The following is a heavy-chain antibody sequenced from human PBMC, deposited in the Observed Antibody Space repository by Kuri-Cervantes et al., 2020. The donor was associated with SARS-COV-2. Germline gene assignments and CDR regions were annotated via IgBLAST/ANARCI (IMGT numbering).Heavy chain of an antibody. Sequence: GESLKISCAASGFTFSSYSMNWVRQAPGKGLEWVSSISSSSSYIYYADSVKGRFTISRDNSKNTLYLQMNSLRAEDTAVYYCAKDSGYDFLGYYYYYYGMDVWGQGTTVTVSS. CDR3: AKDSGYDFLGYYYYYYGMDV. V-gene: IGHV3-21*04. D-gene: IGHD5-12*01. CDR1: GFTFSSYS. J-gene: IGHJ6*02. CDR2: ISSSSSYI.